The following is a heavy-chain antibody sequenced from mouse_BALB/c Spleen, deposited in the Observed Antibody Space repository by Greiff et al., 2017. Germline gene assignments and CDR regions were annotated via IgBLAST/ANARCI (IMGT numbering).Heavy chain of an antibody. D-gene: IGHD2-1*01. J-gene: IGHJ3*01. CDR3: ARSSLGGNYGAY. Sequence: EVHLVESGGGLVQPGGSRKLSCAASGFTFSSFGMHWVRQAPEKGLEWVAYISSGSSTIYYADTVKGRFTISRDNPKNTLFLQMTSLRSEDTAMYYCARSSLGGNYGAYWGQGTLVTVSA. CDR1: GFTFSSFG. CDR2: ISSGSSTI. V-gene: IGHV5-17*02.